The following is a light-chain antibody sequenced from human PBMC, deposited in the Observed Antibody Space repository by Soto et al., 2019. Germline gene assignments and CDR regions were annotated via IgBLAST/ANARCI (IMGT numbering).Light chain of an antibody. J-gene: IGLJ1*01. CDR1: SSNIGTGYD. V-gene: IGLV1-40*01. Sequence: QSVLTQPPSGSGAPGQRVTISCTGSSSNIGTGYDVHWYQQLPGTAPKLLIYANINRPSGVPDRFSGSKSGTSASLAITGIQAEDESDYYCQSYDSSLSGYVFGAGTKVTVL. CDR3: QSYDSSLSGYV. CDR2: ANI.